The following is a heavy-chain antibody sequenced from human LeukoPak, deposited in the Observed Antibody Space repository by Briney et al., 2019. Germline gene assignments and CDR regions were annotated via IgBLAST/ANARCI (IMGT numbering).Heavy chain of an antibody. Sequence: GGSLRLSCAASGFTFSDFSMNWVRQAPGKGLEWLSYISGSGGTVYYVDSVKGRFTISRDNAKSSLYLQTNGLRAEDTAVYYCAKDAAVALDYWGQGTLVTVSS. CDR3: AKDAAVALDY. J-gene: IGHJ4*02. CDR2: ISGSGGTV. V-gene: IGHV3-48*01. D-gene: IGHD6-19*01. CDR1: GFTFSDFS.